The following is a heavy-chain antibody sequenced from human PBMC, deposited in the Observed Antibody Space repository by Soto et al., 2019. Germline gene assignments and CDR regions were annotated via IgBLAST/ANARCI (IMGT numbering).Heavy chain of an antibody. D-gene: IGHD2-15*01. CDR3: ARICGSGGSCYEAGDY. J-gene: IGHJ4*02. CDR1: GGTFSSYT. V-gene: IGHV1-69*02. CDR2: IIPILGIA. Sequence: QVQLVQSGAEVKKPGSSVKVSCKASGGTFSSYTISWVRQAPGQGLEWMGRIIPILGIANYAQKFQGRVTITTDKPTIXAYMELSSLRSEDTAVYYCARICGSGGSCYEAGDYWGQGTLVTVSS.